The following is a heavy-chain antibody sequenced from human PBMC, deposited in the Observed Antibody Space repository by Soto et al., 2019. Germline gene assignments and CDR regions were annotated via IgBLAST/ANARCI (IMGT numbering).Heavy chain of an antibody. CDR2: IYPGDSDT. D-gene: IGHD6-13*01. CDR3: ARPTLLIAAAGTNWYFDL. J-gene: IGHJ2*01. V-gene: IGHV5-51*01. Sequence: GESLKISCKGSGYSFTSYWIGWVRQMPGKGLEWMGIIYPGDSDTRYSPSFQGQVTISADKSISTAYLQWSSLKASDTAMYYCARPTLLIAAAGTNWYFDLWGRGTLVTVSS. CDR1: GYSFTSYW.